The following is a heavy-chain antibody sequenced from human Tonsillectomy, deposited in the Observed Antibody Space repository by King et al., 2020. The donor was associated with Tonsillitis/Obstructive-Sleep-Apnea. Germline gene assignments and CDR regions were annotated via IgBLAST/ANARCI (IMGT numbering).Heavy chain of an antibody. Sequence: QLQESGPGLVKPSETLSLTCTVSGGSVSSGSYYWSWIRQPPGKGLEWIGYIYYSGSTNYNPSLKSRVSLSVDTSKSQFSLKVSSVTAADTAVYYCARAAIFGVDPSFDYWGQGTLVTVSS. V-gene: IGHV4-61*01. J-gene: IGHJ4*02. D-gene: IGHD3-3*01. CDR2: IYYSGST. CDR3: ARAAIFGVDPSFDY. CDR1: GGSVSSGSYY.